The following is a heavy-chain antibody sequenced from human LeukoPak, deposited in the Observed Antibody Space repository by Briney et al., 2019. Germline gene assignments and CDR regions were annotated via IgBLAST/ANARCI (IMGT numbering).Heavy chain of an antibody. Sequence: GGSLRLSCAASGFTFSSYSMNWVRQAPGKGLEWVSSISSSSSYIYYADSVKGRFTISRDNAKNSLYLQMNSLRAEDTAVYYCARGGQDYDSGGIDYGARETWVTVPS. CDR1: GFTFSSYS. V-gene: IGHV3-21*01. CDR2: ISSSSSYI. D-gene: IGHD3-22*01. CDR3: ARGGQDYDSGGIDY. J-gene: IGHJ4*02.